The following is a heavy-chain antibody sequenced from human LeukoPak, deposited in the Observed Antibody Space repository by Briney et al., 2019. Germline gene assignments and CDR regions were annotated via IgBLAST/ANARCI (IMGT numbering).Heavy chain of an antibody. CDR2: VYYSGNT. J-gene: IGHJ4*02. CDR1: GASISTNY. CDR3: ARGVVAATGYDY. Sequence: SETLSLTCTVSGASISTNYWSWIRQPPEKGLEWIGYVYYSGNTNYNPSLKSRVTISVDTLKNQFSLKMSSVTAADTATYYCARGVVAATGYDYWGQGTLVTVSS. D-gene: IGHD2-15*01. V-gene: IGHV4-59*01.